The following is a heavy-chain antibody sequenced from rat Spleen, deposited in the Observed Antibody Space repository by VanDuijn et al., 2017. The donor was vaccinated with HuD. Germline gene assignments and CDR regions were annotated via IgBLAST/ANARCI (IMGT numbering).Heavy chain of an antibody. J-gene: IGHJ2*01. V-gene: IGHV5-27*01. CDR3: STAGSFTDYYFAGGFDY. D-gene: IGHD1-6*01. Sequence: EVQLVESGGGSVQPGRSMKLSCVASGFTFSNYGMAWVRQAPKKGLEWVTYINSDGGGTYYRDSVKGRFTVSRDNAKSTLYLQMDSLRSEDTATYYCSTAGSFTDYYFAGGFDYWGQGVMVTVSS. CDR1: GFTFSNYG. CDR2: INSDGGGT.